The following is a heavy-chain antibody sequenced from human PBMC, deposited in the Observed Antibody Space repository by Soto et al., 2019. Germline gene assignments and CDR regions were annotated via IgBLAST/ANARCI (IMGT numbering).Heavy chain of an antibody. CDR2: ISSGGDLT. CDR3: AKIGQIGNWFFDY. D-gene: IGHD1-1*01. V-gene: IGHV3-23*01. CDR1: GFMFSSHG. Sequence: GGSLRLSCAASGFMFSSHGMSWVRQAPGKGLEWVSSISSGGDLTYYADSVKGRFTVSRDNLKNTLSLQMDSLRAEDTATYYCAKIGQIGNWFFDYCGQGTLVTVAS. J-gene: IGHJ4*02.